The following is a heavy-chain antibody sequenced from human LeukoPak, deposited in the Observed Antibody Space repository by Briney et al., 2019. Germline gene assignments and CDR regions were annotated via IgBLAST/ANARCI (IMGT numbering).Heavy chain of an antibody. V-gene: IGHV4-4*07. Sequence: SETLSLTCTVSGGSISSYYWSWIRQPAGKGLEWIGRIYTSGSTNYNPSLKSRVTMSVDTSRNQFSLKLSSVTAADTAVYYCARVGYSSGWSYYYYYMDVWGKGTTVTVSS. D-gene: IGHD6-19*01. J-gene: IGHJ6*03. CDR1: GGSISSYY. CDR3: ARVGYSSGWSYYYYYMDV. CDR2: IYTSGST.